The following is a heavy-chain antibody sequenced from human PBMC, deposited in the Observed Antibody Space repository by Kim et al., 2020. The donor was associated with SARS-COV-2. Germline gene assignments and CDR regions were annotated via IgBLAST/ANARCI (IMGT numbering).Heavy chain of an antibody. V-gene: IGHV3-23*01. D-gene: IGHD6-19*01. Sequence: YADSVKGRFTISRDNSKNTLYLQMNSLRAEDTAVYYCAKDRGMYSSGWFYWGQGTLVTVSS. J-gene: IGHJ4*02. CDR3: AKDRGMYSSGWFY.